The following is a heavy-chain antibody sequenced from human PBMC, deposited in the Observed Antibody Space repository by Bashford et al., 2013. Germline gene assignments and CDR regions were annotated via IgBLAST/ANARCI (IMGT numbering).Heavy chain of an antibody. Sequence: ASVKVSCKASGYTFTGYYMHWVRQAPGQGLEWMGWINPNSGGTNYAQKFQGRVTMTRDTSISTAYMELSRLRSDDTAVYYCARDVISAEGYYYYYGMDVWGQGTTVTVSS. CDR3: ARDVISAEGYYYYYGMDV. CDR2: INPNSGGT. CDR1: GYTFTGYY. V-gene: IGHV1-2*02. D-gene: IGHD1-14*01. J-gene: IGHJ6*02.